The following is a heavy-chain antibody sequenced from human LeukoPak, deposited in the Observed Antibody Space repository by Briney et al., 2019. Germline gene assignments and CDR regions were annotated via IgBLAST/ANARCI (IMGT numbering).Heavy chain of an antibody. CDR1: GFTFSSYA. V-gene: IGHV3-23*01. J-gene: IGHJ6*03. Sequence: GGSLRLSCAASGFTFSSYAMSWVRQAPGKGLEWVSAISGSGGSTYYADSVKGWFTISRDNSKNTLYLQMNSLRAEDTAVYYCARDGPNYYDSSGYPQLYYYYMDVWGKGTTVTVSS. D-gene: IGHD3-22*01. CDR3: ARDGPNYYDSSGYPQLYYYYMDV. CDR2: ISGSGGST.